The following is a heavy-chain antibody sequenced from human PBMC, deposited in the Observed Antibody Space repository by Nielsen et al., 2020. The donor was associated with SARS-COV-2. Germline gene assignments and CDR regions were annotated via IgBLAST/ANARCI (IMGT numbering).Heavy chain of an antibody. J-gene: IGHJ6*02. CDR1: GYTFTGYY. V-gene: IGHV1-2*02. Sequence: ASVKVSCKASGYTFTGYYMHWVRQAPGQGLEWMGWINPNSGGTNYAQKFQGRVTMTRDTSISTAYMELSRLRSDDTAVYYCASLPGGDSLATGVGNGMDVWGQGTTVTVSS. CDR3: ASLPGGDSLATGVGNGMDV. CDR2: INPNSGGT. D-gene: IGHD7-27*01.